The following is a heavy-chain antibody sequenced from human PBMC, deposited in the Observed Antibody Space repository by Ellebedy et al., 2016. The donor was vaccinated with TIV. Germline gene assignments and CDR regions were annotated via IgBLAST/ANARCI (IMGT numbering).Heavy chain of an antibody. V-gene: IGHV3-23*01. Sequence: GGSLRLXXAASGFTFSNCAMNWVRQAPGKGLEWVSGISFSGGSTYYADSVKGRFTISRDNSKNTLYLQMNSLRADDTAVYYCAAGSGYVIEHWGQGTLVTVSS. CDR3: AAGSGYVIEH. J-gene: IGHJ1*01. CDR1: GFTFSNCA. D-gene: IGHD3-22*01. CDR2: ISFSGGST.